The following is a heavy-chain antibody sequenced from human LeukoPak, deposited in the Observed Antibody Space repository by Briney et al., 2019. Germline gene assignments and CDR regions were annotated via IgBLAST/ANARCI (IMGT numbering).Heavy chain of an antibody. D-gene: IGHD3-9*01. CDR3: AKDLNSDWLLGAFDI. V-gene: IGHV3-23*01. Sequence: QPGGSLRLSCAASGFTFSSYAMSWVRQAPGKGLEWVSGMSDSGGRTYYADSVKGRFTISRDNSKNRLYLQMNSLRAEDTAVYYCAKDLNSDWLLGAFDIWGQGTMVTVSS. J-gene: IGHJ3*02. CDR1: GFTFSSYA. CDR2: MSDSGGRT.